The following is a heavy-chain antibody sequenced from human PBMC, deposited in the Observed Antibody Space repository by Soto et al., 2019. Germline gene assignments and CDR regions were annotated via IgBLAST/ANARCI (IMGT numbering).Heavy chain of an antibody. CDR2: IIPIFGTA. J-gene: IGHJ4*02. CDR1: GGTFSSYA. CDR3: ARGARLYESSSGWYPFDY. V-gene: IGHV1-69*13. D-gene: IGHD6-19*01. Sequence: SVKVSCKASGGTFSSYAISWVRQAPGQGLEWMGGIIPIFGTANYAQKFQGRVTITADESTSTAYMELSSLRSEDTAVYYCARGARLYESSSGWYPFDYWGQGTLVTVSS.